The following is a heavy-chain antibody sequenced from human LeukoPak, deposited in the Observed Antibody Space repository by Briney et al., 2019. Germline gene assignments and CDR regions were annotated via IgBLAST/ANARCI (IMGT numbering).Heavy chain of an antibody. V-gene: IGHV3-49*04. J-gene: IGHJ4*02. Sequence: GGSLRLSCTGSGLTFGAYALSWVRQAPGKGLEWVGFIRSRAYGGTTQYVASVEGRFIISRDDSRFVAYLQMNSLKIEDTAVYYCIAEGTTDYWGQGSLVTVSS. CDR3: IAEGTTDY. D-gene: IGHD4-11*01. CDR1: GLTFGAYA. CDR2: IRSRAYGGTT.